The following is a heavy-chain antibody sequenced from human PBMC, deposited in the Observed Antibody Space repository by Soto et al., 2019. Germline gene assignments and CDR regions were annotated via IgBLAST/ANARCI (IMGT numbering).Heavy chain of an antibody. CDR2: IYPGDSDT. D-gene: IGHD5-12*01. CDR3: ARLGDGYNWALGAFDI. CDR1: GYSFTSYW. J-gene: IGHJ3*02. V-gene: IGHV5-51*01. Sequence: PGESLKNSCKGSGYSFTSYWIGLVRQMPGKGLELMGIIYPGDSDTRYSPSFQGQVTISADKSISTAYLQWSSLKASDTAVYYCARLGDGYNWALGAFDIWGQGTMVTVSS.